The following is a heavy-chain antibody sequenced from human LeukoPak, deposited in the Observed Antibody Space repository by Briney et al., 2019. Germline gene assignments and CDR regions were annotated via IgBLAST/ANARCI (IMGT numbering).Heavy chain of an antibody. V-gene: IGHV3-30-3*01. CDR3: ARGTTYYFDY. D-gene: IGHD1-7*01. J-gene: IGHJ4*02. Sequence: GRSLRLSCAASGFTFSRYAVHWVRQAPGKGLEWVAVISYGGSKQYYADSVKGRFTISRDNSKNTLYLQMNSLRAEDTAVFYCARGTTYYFDYWGQGTLVTVSS. CDR2: ISYGGSKQ. CDR1: GFTFSRYA.